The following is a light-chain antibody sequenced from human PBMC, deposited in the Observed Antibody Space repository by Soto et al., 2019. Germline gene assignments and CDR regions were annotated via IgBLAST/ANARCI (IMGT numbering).Light chain of an antibody. CDR3: SSYTSSITYF. J-gene: IGLJ1*01. CDR1: SSDVGGYNY. V-gene: IGLV2-14*01. Sequence: QSALTQPASVSGSPGQSITISCIGTSSDVGGYNYVSWYQQHPGKAPKLMIYDVTNRPSGVSNRFSGSKSGNTASLTISGLQAEDEADYYCSSYTSSITYFFGTGTKLTVL. CDR2: DVT.